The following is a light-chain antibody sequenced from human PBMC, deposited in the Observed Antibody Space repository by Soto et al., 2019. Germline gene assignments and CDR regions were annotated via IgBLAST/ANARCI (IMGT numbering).Light chain of an antibody. CDR2: QTS. CDR1: QYINTR. Sequence: EIVLRQSQSTLSLSPGERVTPSCRASQYINTRLAWYQHRPGQAPRLLIYQTSIRAAGIPARFSASGSGTDFTLTISDVQPEDFALYYCHQRQSWPRTCGQGTKVDI. CDR3: HQRQSWPRT. J-gene: IGKJ1*01. V-gene: IGKV3-11*01.